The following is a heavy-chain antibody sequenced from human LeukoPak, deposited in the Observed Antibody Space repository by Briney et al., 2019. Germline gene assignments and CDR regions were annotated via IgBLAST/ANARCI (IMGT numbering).Heavy chain of an antibody. V-gene: IGHV1-69*05. CDR3: ARGGNSGWYFFDL. Sequence: SVKVSCKASGGTFSSYAISWVRQAPGQGLEWMGRIIPIFGTANYAQKFQGRVTITTDESTSTAYMELSSLRSEDTAVCYCARGGNSGWYFFDLWGRGTLVTVSS. D-gene: IGHD6-19*01. CDR2: IIPIFGTA. J-gene: IGHJ2*01. CDR1: GGTFSSYA.